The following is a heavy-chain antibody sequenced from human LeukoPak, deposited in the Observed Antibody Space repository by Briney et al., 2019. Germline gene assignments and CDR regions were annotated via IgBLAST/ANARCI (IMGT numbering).Heavy chain of an antibody. D-gene: IGHD3/OR15-3a*01. J-gene: IGHJ4*02. CDR2: IYYSGST. Sequence: SETLSLTCTVSGGSISNYYWIWIRQPPGKGLEWIGYIYYSGSTNYNPSLKSRVTISVDTSKNQFSLKLSSVTAADTAVYYCARSHSVWTSFDYWGQGTLVTVSS. CDR1: GGSISNYY. CDR3: ARSHSVWTSFDY. V-gene: IGHV4-59*01.